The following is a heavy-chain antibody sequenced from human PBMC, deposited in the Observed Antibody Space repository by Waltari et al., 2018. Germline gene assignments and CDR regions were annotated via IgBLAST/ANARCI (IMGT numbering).Heavy chain of an antibody. CDR3: SRELISWSYSVAFDI. J-gene: IGHJ3*02. V-gene: IGHV3-53*01. CDR1: GFTVSCHY. D-gene: IGHD1-26*01. Sequence: EVQLLESGGGLIQPGGSLRLSFAASGFTVSCHYMIWVRQAPGRGLEWVSVIYIGGSTYYADSGKGRFTISRDNSKNTLYLQMNSLRAEDTAVYYCSRELISWSYSVAFDIWGQGTMVTVSS. CDR2: IYIGGST.